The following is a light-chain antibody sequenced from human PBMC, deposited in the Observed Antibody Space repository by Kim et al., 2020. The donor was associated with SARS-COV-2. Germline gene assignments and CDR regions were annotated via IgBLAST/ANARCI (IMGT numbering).Light chain of an antibody. J-gene: IGKJ1*01. Sequence: VAPEERHTPPCRASQAFSSNLAWYQQRPGRAPRMLSYGAATRGTGFPARFSGIGSETEFTLTISSLQSEDSSVYYGHQYNNWPQTFGQGTKVDIK. CDR2: GAA. V-gene: IGKV3-15*01. CDR3: HQYNNWPQT. CDR1: QAFSSN.